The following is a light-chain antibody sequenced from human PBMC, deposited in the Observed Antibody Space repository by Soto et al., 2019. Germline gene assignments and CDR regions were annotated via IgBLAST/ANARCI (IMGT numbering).Light chain of an antibody. CDR1: QSVTNY. CDR2: DAS. V-gene: IGKV3-11*01. J-gene: IGKJ1*01. Sequence: EIVLTQSPATLSLSPGERATLSCRASQSVTNYLAWYQQKPGQAPRLLIYDASNRATGIPARFSGSGSGTDFTLTISSLELEDFAVYYCQQRSNWPPTWTFGQGTKVEIK. CDR3: QQRSNWPPTWT.